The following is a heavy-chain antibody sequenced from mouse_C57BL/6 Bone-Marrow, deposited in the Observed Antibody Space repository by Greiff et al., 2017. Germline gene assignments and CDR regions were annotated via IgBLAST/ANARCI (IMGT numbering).Heavy chain of an antibody. CDR2: INPSNGGT. CDR1: GYTFTSYW. Sequence: QVQLQQPGTELVKPGASVKMSCKASGYTFTSYWMPWVKQRPGQGLEWIGNINPSNGGTNYNEKFKSKATLTVDKSSSTAYMQLSSLTSEDSAVYDCARKDFGLAVESWCAYWGQGTLVTVSA. J-gene: IGHJ3*01. D-gene: IGHD1-1*01. V-gene: IGHV1-53*01. CDR3: ARKDFGLAVESWCAY.